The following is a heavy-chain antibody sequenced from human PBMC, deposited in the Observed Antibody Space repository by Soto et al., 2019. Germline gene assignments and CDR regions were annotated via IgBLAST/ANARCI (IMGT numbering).Heavy chain of an antibody. Sequence: GGSLRLSCAASGFTFSSYSMNWVRQAPGKGLEWVSSISSSSSYIYYADSVKGRFTISRDNAKNSLYLQMNSLRAEDTAVYYYARGRRAGQQLVRLAFDPWGQGTLVTVSS. D-gene: IGHD6-13*01. CDR1: GFTFSSYS. CDR3: ARGRRAGQQLVRLAFDP. CDR2: ISSSSSYI. J-gene: IGHJ5*02. V-gene: IGHV3-21*01.